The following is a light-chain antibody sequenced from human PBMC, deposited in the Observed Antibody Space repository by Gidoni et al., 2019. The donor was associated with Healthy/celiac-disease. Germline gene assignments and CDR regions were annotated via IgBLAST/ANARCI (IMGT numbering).Light chain of an antibody. V-gene: IGLV3-1*01. CDR1: KLGDKY. CDR3: QAWDSSTGV. Sequence: SYELTQPPSVSVSPGQTASIPCSGDKLGDKYACWYQQKPGQSPVLVIYQDSKRPSGIPDRFSGSNSGNTATLTISGTHAMDEADYYCQAWDSSTGVFGTGTKVTVL. J-gene: IGLJ1*01. CDR2: QDS.